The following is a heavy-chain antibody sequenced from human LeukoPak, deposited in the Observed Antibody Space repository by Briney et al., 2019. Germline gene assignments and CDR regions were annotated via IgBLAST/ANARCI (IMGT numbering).Heavy chain of an antibody. CDR1: GYSFTSYW. J-gene: IGHJ2*01. Sequence: GESLKISCKGSGYSFTSYWIGWVRQMPGKGLEWMGIIYPGDSDTRYSPSFQGQVTISADKSISTAYLQWSSLKASDTAMYYCARHGILWFGESPRYFDLWGRGTLVTVSS. CDR3: ARHGILWFGESPRYFDL. V-gene: IGHV5-51*01. CDR2: IYPGDSDT. D-gene: IGHD3-10*01.